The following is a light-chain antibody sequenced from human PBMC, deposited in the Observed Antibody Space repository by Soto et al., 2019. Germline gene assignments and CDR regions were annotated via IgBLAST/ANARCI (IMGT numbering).Light chain of an antibody. Sequence: DIVITQSPDSLAVCLVSMATMSCKSSQMLFYQPNNKNYLAWYQQKPGKPPKLLFYWASTRESGVPARISASGSGTDFTLTISSLQARDVAVYYCQQYFTIPHTFGQGTRLEIK. CDR3: QQYFTIPHT. J-gene: IGKJ5*01. CDR1: QMLFYQPNNKNY. V-gene: IGKV4-1*01. CDR2: WAS.